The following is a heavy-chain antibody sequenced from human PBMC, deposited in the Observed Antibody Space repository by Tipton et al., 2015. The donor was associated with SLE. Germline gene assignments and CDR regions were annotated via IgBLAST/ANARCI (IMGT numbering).Heavy chain of an antibody. CDR1: GFTVSSNY. CDR3: ARDLDRGSSWYRFDY. J-gene: IGHJ4*02. D-gene: IGHD6-13*01. Sequence: GSLRLSCAASGFTVSSNYMSWVRQAPGKGLEWVSVIYSGGSTYYADSVKGRFTISRDNAKNSLYLQMNSLRAEDTAVYYCARDLDRGSSWYRFDYWGQGTLVTVSS. CDR2: IYSGGST. V-gene: IGHV3-53*01.